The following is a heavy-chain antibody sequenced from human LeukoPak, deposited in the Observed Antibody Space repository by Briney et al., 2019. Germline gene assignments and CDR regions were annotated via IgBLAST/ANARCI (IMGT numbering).Heavy chain of an antibody. V-gene: IGHV1-69*05. CDR1: GGTFSSYA. Sequence: SVKVSCKASGGTFSSYAISWVRQAPGQGLEWMGRIIPIFGTANYAQKFQGRVTITTDESTSTAYMELSSLRSEDTAVYYCARTYYYDSSGYNDWGQGTLVTVCS. CDR3: ARTYYYDSSGYND. J-gene: IGHJ4*02. CDR2: IIPIFGTA. D-gene: IGHD3-22*01.